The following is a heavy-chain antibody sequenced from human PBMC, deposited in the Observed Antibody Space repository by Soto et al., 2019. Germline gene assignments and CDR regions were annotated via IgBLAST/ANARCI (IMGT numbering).Heavy chain of an antibody. CDR1: GFTFSVSA. CDR2: IRSKADNYAT. V-gene: IGHV3-73*02. J-gene: IGHJ6*02. CDR3: ARLAEWEYYDGMDV. Sequence: EVQLVESGGGLVQPGGSLKLSCAVSGFTFSVSAIHWVRQASGKGLEWVGRIRSKADNYATAYGASVKGRFSISRGDSKNTAYLQMSSLNTEDTAVYYCARLAEWEYYDGMDVWGQGTTVTVSS. D-gene: IGHD1-26*01.